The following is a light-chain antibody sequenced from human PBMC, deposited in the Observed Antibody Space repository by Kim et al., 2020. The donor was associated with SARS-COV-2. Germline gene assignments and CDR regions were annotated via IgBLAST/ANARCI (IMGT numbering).Light chain of an antibody. CDR1: SSDVAIDKY. CDR3: SSYTTTSTL. CDR2: DVN. Sequence: QSVLTQPASVSGSPGQSITISCTGTSSDVAIDKYVSWYQQHPGKAPKLIIYDVNKRPSGVSNRFSGSKSGNTASLTISGLQADDEADYYCSSYTTTSTLFGGGTQLTVL. V-gene: IGLV2-14*03. J-gene: IGLJ2*01.